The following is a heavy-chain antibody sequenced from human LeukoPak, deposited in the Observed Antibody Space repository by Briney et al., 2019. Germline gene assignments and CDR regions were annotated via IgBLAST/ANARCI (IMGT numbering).Heavy chain of an antibody. D-gene: IGHD4-23*01. CDR2: IYSGGST. V-gene: IGHV3-66*01. CDR3: ARDRFGYGGNSGL. J-gene: IGHJ4*02. Sequence: GGSLRLSCAASGFTVSSNYMSWVRQAPGKGLEWVSVIYSGGSTYYADSVKGRFTISRDNSKNTLYLQMNSLRAEDTAVYYCARDRFGYGGNSGLWGQGTLVTVSS. CDR1: GFTVSSNY.